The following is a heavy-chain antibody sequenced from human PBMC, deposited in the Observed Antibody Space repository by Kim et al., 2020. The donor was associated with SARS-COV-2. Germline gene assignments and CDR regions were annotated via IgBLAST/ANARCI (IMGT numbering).Heavy chain of an antibody. CDR2: ISSSSSYI. Sequence: GGSLRLSCAASGFTFSSYSMNWVRQAPGKGLEWVSSISSSSSYIYYADSVKGRFTISRDNAKNSLYLQMNSLRAEDTAVYYCARGGITMIVVTLWGQGTLVTVSS. V-gene: IGHV3-21*01. CDR1: GFTFSSYS. J-gene: IGHJ4*02. D-gene: IGHD3-22*01. CDR3: ARGGITMIVVTL.